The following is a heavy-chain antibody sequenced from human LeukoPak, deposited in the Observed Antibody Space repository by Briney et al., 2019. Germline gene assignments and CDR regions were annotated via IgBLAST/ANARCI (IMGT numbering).Heavy chain of an antibody. Sequence: NPSETLSLTCTVSGGSISSSSYYWGWIRQPPGKGLEWIGSIYYSGSTNYNPSLKSRVTISVDTSKNQFSLKLSSVTAADTAVYYCARVRNYDILTGYYQTPFNWFDPWGQGTLVTVSS. D-gene: IGHD3-9*01. CDR3: ARVRNYDILTGYYQTPFNWFDP. CDR2: IYYSGST. CDR1: GGSISSSSYY. J-gene: IGHJ5*02. V-gene: IGHV4-39*07.